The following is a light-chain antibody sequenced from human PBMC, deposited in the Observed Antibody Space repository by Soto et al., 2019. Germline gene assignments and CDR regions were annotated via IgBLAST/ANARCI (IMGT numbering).Light chain of an antibody. Sequence: VLTQPPSVSGAPGQRVTISCTGSSSNIGAGYNVHWYQQLPGAVPKLLISGNSNRPSGVPDRFSGSKSGTSASLAITGLQPEDEADYYCQSYDSSLSGFYVFGTGTKVTVL. J-gene: IGLJ1*01. CDR3: QSYDSSLSGFYV. V-gene: IGLV1-40*01. CDR2: GNS. CDR1: SSNIGAGYN.